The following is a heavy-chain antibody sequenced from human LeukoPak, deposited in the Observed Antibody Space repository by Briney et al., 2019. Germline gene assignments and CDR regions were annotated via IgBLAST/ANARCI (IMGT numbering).Heavy chain of an antibody. CDR3: AREGGVGPTAPPDYYSYQMDV. CDR2: ISPYTTKT. J-gene: IGHJ6*03. V-gene: IGHV1-18*01. CDR1: GGTFSSYA. D-gene: IGHD1-26*01. Sequence: ASVKVSCKASGGTFSSYAISWVRQAPGQGLEWMGWISPYTTKTNYVQKLQGRVTMTTDTSTSTAYMELRSLRSDDTAVYYCAREGGVGPTAPPDYYSYQMDVWGKGTTVTVSS.